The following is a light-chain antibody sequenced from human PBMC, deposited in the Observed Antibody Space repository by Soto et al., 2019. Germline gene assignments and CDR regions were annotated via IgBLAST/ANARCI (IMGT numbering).Light chain of an antibody. CDR3: CSYARPTFYA. Sequence: QSVLTQPASVSGSPGQSITISCTGISSDVGRYNHVSWYQQRPGKAPKLMIYEVTERPSGVSNRFSGSKSGNTASLTISGLQAEDEADYFCCSYARPTFYAFATGTKVTVL. CDR1: SSDVGRYNH. J-gene: IGLJ1*01. CDR2: EVT. V-gene: IGLV2-23*02.